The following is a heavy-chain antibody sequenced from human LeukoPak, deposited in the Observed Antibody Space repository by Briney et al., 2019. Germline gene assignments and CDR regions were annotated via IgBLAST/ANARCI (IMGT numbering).Heavy chain of an antibody. D-gene: IGHD2-8*01. Sequence: SETLSLTCAVSGGSISNTNWWSWVRQPPRQGLEGFGEVSLAGQTNYNPPLNGRVTMSLDESSNQLSLKLTTSTAAATAVYYSAREGGLYRPLDYSGEGTLLTVSS. J-gene: IGHJ4*02. CDR2: VSLAGQT. CDR1: GGSISNTNW. CDR3: AREGGLYRPLDY. V-gene: IGHV4-4*02.